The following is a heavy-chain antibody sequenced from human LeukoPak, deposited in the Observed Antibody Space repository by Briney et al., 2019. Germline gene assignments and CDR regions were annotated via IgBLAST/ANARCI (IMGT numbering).Heavy chain of an antibody. J-gene: IGHJ4*02. D-gene: IGHD1-14*01. CDR2: IYYSGST. V-gene: IGHV4-39*07. Sequence: SETLSLTCTVSGGSISSSSYYWGWIHQPPGKGLEWIGSIYYSGSTYYNPSLKSRVTISVDTSKNQFSLKLSSVTAADTAVYYCARSGDVTGRIDYWGQGTLVTVSS. CDR1: GGSISSSSYY. CDR3: ARSGDVTGRIDY.